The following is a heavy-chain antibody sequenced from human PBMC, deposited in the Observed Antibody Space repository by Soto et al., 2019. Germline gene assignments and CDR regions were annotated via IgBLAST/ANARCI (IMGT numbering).Heavy chain of an antibody. CDR3: ARDNPPRITIFGVGYPGGY. D-gene: IGHD3-3*01. Sequence: QVQLVQSGSEVKKPGASVKVSCKASGYTFTSYGITWVRQAPGQGLEWMGWINAYNGNTNYAQKLQGRDTMTTDTPTSTAYIGLRSLRSDDTAMYFCARDNPPRITIFGVGYPGGYWGQGTLVTVSS. V-gene: IGHV1-18*01. CDR2: INAYNGNT. J-gene: IGHJ4*02. CDR1: GYTFTSYG.